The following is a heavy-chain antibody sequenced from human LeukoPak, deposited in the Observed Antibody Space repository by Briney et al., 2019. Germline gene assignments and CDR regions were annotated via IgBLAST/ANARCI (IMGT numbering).Heavy chain of an antibody. D-gene: IGHD5-18*01. Sequence: SAKVSCKASGGTFSSYAISWVRQAPGQGLEWMGGIIPIFGTANYAQKFQGRVTITADESTSTAYMELSSLRSEDTAVYYCARNGCSYGLPYYMDVXXXXTXXXVSS. CDR1: GGTFSSYA. CDR2: IIPIFGTA. V-gene: IGHV1-69*01. J-gene: IGHJ6*03. CDR3: ARNGCSYGLPYYMDV.